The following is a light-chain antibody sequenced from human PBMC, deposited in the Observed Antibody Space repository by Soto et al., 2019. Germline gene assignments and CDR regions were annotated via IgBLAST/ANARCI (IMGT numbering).Light chain of an antibody. Sequence: DIKMTQSPSTLSAYVEDRVTTTCRASQSISSWLAWYQQKPGKAPKLLIYDASSLESGVPSRFSGSGSGTEFTLTISSLQPDDFATYYCQQYNSYQGTFGQGTKVDIK. J-gene: IGKJ1*01. CDR3: QQYNSYQGT. CDR2: DAS. CDR1: QSISSW. V-gene: IGKV1-5*01.